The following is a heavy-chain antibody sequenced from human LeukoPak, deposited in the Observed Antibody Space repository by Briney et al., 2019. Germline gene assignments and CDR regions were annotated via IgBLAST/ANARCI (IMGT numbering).Heavy chain of an antibody. J-gene: IGHJ6*03. Sequence: SETLSLTCTVSGGSISRYYWSWIRQPAGKGLEWIGRIYTSGSTNYNPSLKSRVTMSVDTSKNQFSLKLSSVTAADTAVYYCARAIEDSYGYKLYYYYYYMDVWGKGTTVTVSS. V-gene: IGHV4-4*07. CDR3: ARAIEDSYGYKLYYYYYYMDV. D-gene: IGHD5-18*01. CDR2: IYTSGST. CDR1: GGSISRYY.